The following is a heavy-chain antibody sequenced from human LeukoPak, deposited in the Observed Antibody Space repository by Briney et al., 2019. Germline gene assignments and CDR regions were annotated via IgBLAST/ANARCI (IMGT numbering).Heavy chain of an antibody. Sequence: PGGSLRLSCAASGFTFSSYSMNWVRQAPGKGLEWVSYISSRSSTIYYADSVKGRFTISRDNAKNSLYLQMNSLRAEDTAVYYCARQRRYCSGDNCYQRTFDYWGQGTLVTVSS. CDR2: ISSRSSTI. J-gene: IGHJ4*02. D-gene: IGHD2-15*01. V-gene: IGHV3-48*04. CDR1: GFTFSSYS. CDR3: ARQRRYCSGDNCYQRTFDY.